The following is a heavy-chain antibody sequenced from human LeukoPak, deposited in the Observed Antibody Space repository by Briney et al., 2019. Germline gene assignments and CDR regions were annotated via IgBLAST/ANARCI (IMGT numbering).Heavy chain of an antibody. D-gene: IGHD2-2*01. CDR2: ISGSGNTI. V-gene: IGHV3-11*01. Sequence: GGSLRLSCEASGFTFSDYYMSWIRQAPGKGLEWLSYISGSGNTIYYADSVKGRFTISRDNAQNSLYLQMNSLRAEDTAAYYCARAPGYCSSTSCLFFDYWGQGTLVTVSS. J-gene: IGHJ4*02. CDR3: ARAPGYCSSTSCLFFDY. CDR1: GFTFSDYY.